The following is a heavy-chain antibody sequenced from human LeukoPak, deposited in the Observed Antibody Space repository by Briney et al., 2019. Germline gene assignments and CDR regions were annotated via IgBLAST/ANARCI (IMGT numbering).Heavy chain of an antibody. CDR1: GFTFSGYA. Sequence: QPGGSLRLSCAASGFTFSGYAMHWVRQAPGKGLEWVAVISYDGSNKYYADSVKGRFTISRDNSKNTLYLQMNSLRAEDTAVYYCAKDGAIVGATPSYWYYMDVWGKGTTVTVSS. V-gene: IGHV3-30-3*01. D-gene: IGHD1-26*01. J-gene: IGHJ6*03. CDR3: AKDGAIVGATPSYWYYMDV. CDR2: ISYDGSNK.